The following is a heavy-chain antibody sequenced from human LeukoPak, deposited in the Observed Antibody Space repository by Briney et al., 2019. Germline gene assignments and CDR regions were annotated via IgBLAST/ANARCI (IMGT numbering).Heavy chain of an antibody. Sequence: SETLSLTCTVSGGSISSYYWSWIRQPPGKGLEWIGYIYYSGSTNYNPSLKSRVTISVDTSKNQFSLKLSSMTAADTAVYYCAIQGRGDAFDIWGQGTMVTVSS. V-gene: IGHV4-59*08. CDR3: AIQGRGDAFDI. J-gene: IGHJ3*02. D-gene: IGHD3-10*01. CDR2: IYYSGST. CDR1: GGSISSYY.